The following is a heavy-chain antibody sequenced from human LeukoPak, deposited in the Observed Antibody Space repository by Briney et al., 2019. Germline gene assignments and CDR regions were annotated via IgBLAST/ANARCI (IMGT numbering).Heavy chain of an antibody. CDR1: GYTFTGYY. V-gene: IGHV1-2*02. CDR2: INPNNGGT. Sequence: ASVKVSCKASGYTFTGYYMHWVRRAPGQGLEWMGWINPNNGGTDCAQKFQGRVTMTRDTSISTAYMELSRLRSDDTAVYYCARDSHSSGWYVPDYWGQGTLVTVSS. CDR3: ARDSHSSGWYVPDY. J-gene: IGHJ4*02. D-gene: IGHD6-19*01.